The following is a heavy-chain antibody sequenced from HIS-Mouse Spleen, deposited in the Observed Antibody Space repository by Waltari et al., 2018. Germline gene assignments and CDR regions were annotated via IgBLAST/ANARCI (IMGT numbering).Heavy chain of an antibody. J-gene: IGHJ4*02. CDR2: IIPILGIA. CDR3: ARDLAWAAVAGDY. CDR1: GGHFSRYA. D-gene: IGHD6-19*01. V-gene: IGHV1-69*04. Sequence: QVQLVQSGAEVKKPGSSVKVSCKASGGHFSRYAISWVRRAPGQGLEWMGRIIPILGIANYAQKFQGRVTITADKSTSTAYMELSSLRSEDTAVYYCARDLAWAAVAGDYWGQGTLVTVSS.